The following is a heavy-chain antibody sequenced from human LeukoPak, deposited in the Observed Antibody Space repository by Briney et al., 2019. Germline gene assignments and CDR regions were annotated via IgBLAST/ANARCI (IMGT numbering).Heavy chain of an antibody. D-gene: IGHD1-26*01. J-gene: IGHJ4*02. CDR2: ISGSGGST. CDR3: AKEGWELPLFDY. CDR1: GFTFSSYA. V-gene: IGHV3-23*01. Sequence: GGSLRLSCTASGFTFSSYALHWVRQAPGKGLEWVSAISGSGGSTYYADSVKGRFTISRDNSKNTLYLQMNSLRAEDTAVYYCAKEGWELPLFDYWGQGTLVTVSS.